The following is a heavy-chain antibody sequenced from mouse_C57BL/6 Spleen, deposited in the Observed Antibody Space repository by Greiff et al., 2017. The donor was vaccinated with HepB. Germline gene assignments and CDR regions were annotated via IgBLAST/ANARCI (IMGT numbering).Heavy chain of an antibody. CDR3: ARDGYYVSGYFDV. V-gene: IGHV1-4*01. D-gene: IGHD2-3*01. J-gene: IGHJ1*03. Sequence: QVQLQQSGAELARPGASVKMSCKASSYTFTSYTMHWVKQRPGQGLEWIGYINPSSGYTKYNQKFKDKATLTADKSSSTAYMQLSSLTSEDSAVYYCARDGYYVSGYFDVWGTGTTVTVSS. CDR1: SYTFTSYT. CDR2: INPSSGYT.